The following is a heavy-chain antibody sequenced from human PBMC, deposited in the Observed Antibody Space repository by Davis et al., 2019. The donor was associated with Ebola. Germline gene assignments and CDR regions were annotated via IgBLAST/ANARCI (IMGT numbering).Heavy chain of an antibody. CDR2: FDPEDGET. Sequence: AASVKVSCKASGYTFTSYGISWVRQAPGQGLEWMGGFDPEDGETIYAQKFQGRVTMTEDTSTDTAYMELSSLRSEDTAVYYCATDSDGMDVWGQGTTVTVSS. CDR1: GYTFTSYG. CDR3: ATDSDGMDV. J-gene: IGHJ6*02. V-gene: IGHV1-24*01.